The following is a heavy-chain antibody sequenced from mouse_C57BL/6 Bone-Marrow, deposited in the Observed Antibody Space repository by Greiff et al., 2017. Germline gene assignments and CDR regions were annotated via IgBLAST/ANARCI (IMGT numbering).Heavy chain of an antibody. V-gene: IGHV14-4*01. Sequence: VQLQQSGAELVRPGASVKLSCTASGFNIKDDYMHWVKQRPEQGLEWIGWIDPENGDTEYASKFQGKATITADTSSNTAYLQLSSLTSEDTAVYYCTTATVVDMDYWGQGTAVTVS. J-gene: IGHJ4*01. CDR2: IDPENGDT. D-gene: IGHD1-1*01. CDR1: GFNIKDDY. CDR3: TTATVVDMDY.